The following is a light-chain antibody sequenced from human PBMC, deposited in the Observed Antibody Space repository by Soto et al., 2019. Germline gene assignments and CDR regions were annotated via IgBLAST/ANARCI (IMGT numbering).Light chain of an antibody. CDR2: DGS. J-gene: IGKJ5*01. CDR1: QNLHSF. V-gene: IGKV3-11*01. CDR3: QQRTRWPMT. Sequence: EIVSTQSPATLSVSPGERVPLSCRASQNLHSFLNWYQQRPGQAPRPLIYDGSKRAAGVPDRISGDGSGTDYTLTISSLEPEDFAVYYCQQRTRWPMTFGQGTRLEIK.